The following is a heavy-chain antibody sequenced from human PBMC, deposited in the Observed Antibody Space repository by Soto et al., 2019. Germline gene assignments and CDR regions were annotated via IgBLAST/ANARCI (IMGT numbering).Heavy chain of an antibody. Sequence: QVQLVESGGGVVQPGRSLRLSCVASGFTFSTYSMHWVRQAPGKGLEWVAVISYDGKNKYYADSVKGRLTISRDNSKNTVYLQMSRLRGEDTAVYYCAKGQHCSSTSCYFYHYGMDVWGQGTTVAVTS. J-gene: IGHJ6*02. V-gene: IGHV3-30*18. CDR3: AKGQHCSSTSCYFYHYGMDV. CDR1: GFTFSTYS. D-gene: IGHD2-2*01. CDR2: ISYDGKNK.